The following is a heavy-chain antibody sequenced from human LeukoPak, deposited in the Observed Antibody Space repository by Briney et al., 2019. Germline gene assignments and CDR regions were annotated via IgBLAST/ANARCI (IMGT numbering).Heavy chain of an antibody. CDR2: IYYSGST. V-gene: IGHV4-59*01. CDR1: GGSISSYY. D-gene: IGHD6-13*01. Sequence: PSETLSLTCTVSGGSISSYYWSWIRQPPGKGLEWIGYIYYSGSTNYNPSLKSRVTMSVDTSKNQFSLKLSSVTAADTAVYYCAREAIQAAGTPYFDYWGQGTLVTVSS. J-gene: IGHJ4*02. CDR3: AREAIQAAGTPYFDY.